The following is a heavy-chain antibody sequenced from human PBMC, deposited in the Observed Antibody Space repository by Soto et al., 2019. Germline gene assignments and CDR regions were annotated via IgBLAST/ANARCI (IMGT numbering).Heavy chain of an antibody. CDR3: AKDCLVGDTVAGAPTALDY. Sequence: VQLLESGGALVQPGGSLRLSCAASGLTFSNYAMSWVRQAPGKGLEWVSSISGTGGGTYYADSVKGRFTISRDNSKNTLYLQMNSLRAEDTAGYFCAKDCLVGDTVAGAPTALDYWGQGTLVTVSS. V-gene: IGHV3-23*01. J-gene: IGHJ4*02. D-gene: IGHD6-19*01. CDR1: GLTFSNYA. CDR2: ISGTGGGT.